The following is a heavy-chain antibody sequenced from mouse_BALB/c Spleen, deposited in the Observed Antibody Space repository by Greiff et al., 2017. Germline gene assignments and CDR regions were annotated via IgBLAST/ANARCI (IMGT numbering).Heavy chain of an antibody. Sequence: EVQLQQSGPELVKPGASVKISCKASGYTFTDYNMHWVKQSHGKSLEWIGYIYPYNGGTGYNQKFKSKATLTVDNSSSTAYMELRSLTSEDSAVYYCARGWGVYYDYDCFAYWGQGTLVTVSA. J-gene: IGHJ3*01. CDR1: GYTFTDYN. V-gene: IGHV1S29*02. D-gene: IGHD2-4*01. CDR3: ARGWGVYYDYDCFAY. CDR2: IYPYNGGT.